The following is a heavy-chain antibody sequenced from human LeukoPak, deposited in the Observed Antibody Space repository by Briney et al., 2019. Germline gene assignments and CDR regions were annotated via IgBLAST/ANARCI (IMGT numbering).Heavy chain of an antibody. D-gene: IGHD3-22*01. CDR1: GGSISSYY. CDR2: IYTSGST. J-gene: IGHJ3*02. Sequence: SETLSLTCTVSGGSISSYYWSWIRQPAGMGLGWIGRIYTSGSTNYNPSLKSRVTMSVDTSKNQFSLKLSSVTAADTAVYYRAREGHSSGYYIGDAFDIWGQGTMVTVSS. CDR3: AREGHSSGYYIGDAFDI. V-gene: IGHV4-4*07.